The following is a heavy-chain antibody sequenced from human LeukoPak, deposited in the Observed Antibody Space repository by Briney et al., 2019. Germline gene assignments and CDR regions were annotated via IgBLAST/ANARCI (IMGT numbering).Heavy chain of an antibody. CDR2: INPSGGST. CDR3: ARDRAVTWQNYYYGMDV. J-gene: IGHJ6*02. V-gene: IGHV1-46*01. Sequence: ASVKVSCKASGYTFTSYYMHWVRQAPGQGLEWMGIINPSGGSTSYAQKFQGRVTMTRDTSTSTVYMELSSLRSEDTAVYYCARDRAVTWQNYYYGMDVWGQGTTVTVSS. D-gene: IGHD4-17*01. CDR1: GYTFTSYY.